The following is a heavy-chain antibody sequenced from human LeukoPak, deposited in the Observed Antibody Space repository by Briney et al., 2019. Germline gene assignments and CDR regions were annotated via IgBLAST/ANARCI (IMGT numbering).Heavy chain of an antibody. CDR2: IYHSGTT. D-gene: IGHD3-10*01. Sequence: SDTLSLTCAVSGYSITSSSWWGWIRQPPGKGLEWIGYIYHSGTTYYNPSLQSRVTMSVDTSKNQFSLKLSSVTAVDTAVYYCARKEDVYYYFDYWGQGTLVTVSS. J-gene: IGHJ4*02. CDR3: ARKEDVYYYFDY. CDR1: GYSITSSSW. V-gene: IGHV4-28*01.